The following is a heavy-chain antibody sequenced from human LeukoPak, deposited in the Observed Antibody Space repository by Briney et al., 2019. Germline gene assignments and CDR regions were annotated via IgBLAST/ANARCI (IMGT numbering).Heavy chain of an antibody. D-gene: IGHD1-26*01. CDR3: ARENSGSYREFDY. J-gene: IGHJ4*02. CDR1: GGSISSYY. CDR2: IYPSGST. V-gene: IGHV4-4*07. Sequence: SETLSRTCTGPGGSISSYYWTWIRQPAGKGLEWIGRIYPSGSTNYNPSLKSRVTMSVDTSRNQFSLKLSSVTAADTAVYYCARENSGSYREFDYWGQGTLVTVSS.